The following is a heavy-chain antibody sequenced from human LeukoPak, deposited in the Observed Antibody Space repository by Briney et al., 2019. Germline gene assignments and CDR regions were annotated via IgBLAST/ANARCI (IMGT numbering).Heavy chain of an antibody. CDR2: ISYDGSNK. D-gene: IGHD3-16*01. Sequence: GGSLRLSCAASGFTFSSYAMHWVRQAPDKGLEWVAVISYDGSNKYYADSVKGRFTISRDNSKNTLYLQMNSLRAEDTAVYYCARVPRGGVDRYYYYGMDVWGQGTTVTVSS. J-gene: IGHJ6*02. V-gene: IGHV3-30-3*01. CDR1: GFTFSSYA. CDR3: ARVPRGGVDRYYYYGMDV.